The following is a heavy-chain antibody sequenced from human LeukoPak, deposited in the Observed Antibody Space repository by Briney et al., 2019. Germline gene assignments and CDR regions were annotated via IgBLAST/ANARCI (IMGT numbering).Heavy chain of an antibody. D-gene: IGHD2-2*01. J-gene: IGHJ6*03. CDR1: GGSFSGYY. CDR2: INHSGST. Sequence: SETLSLTCAVYGGSFSGYYWSWIRQPPGKGLGWIGEINHSGSTNYNPSLKSRVTISVDTSKNQFSLKLSSVTAADTAVYYCAREVGCSSTSCYLTYYYYYMDVWGKGTTVTVSS. CDR3: AREVGCSSTSCYLTYYYYYMDV. V-gene: IGHV4-34*01.